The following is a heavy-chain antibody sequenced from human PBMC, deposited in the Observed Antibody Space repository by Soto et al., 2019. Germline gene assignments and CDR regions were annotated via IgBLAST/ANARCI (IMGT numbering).Heavy chain of an antibody. Sequence: QVQLVESGGGVVQPGRSLRLSCAASGFTFSSYAMHWVRQAPGKGLEWVAVISYDGSNKYYADSVKGRFTISRDNSKNTLYLQMNSLRAEDTAVYYCARDTYSSGWATQFDYWGQGTLVTVSS. CDR1: GFTFSSYA. D-gene: IGHD6-19*01. J-gene: IGHJ4*02. CDR2: ISYDGSNK. V-gene: IGHV3-30-3*01. CDR3: ARDTYSSGWATQFDY.